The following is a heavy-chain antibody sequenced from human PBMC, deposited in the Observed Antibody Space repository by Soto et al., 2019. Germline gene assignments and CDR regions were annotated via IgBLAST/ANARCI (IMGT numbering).Heavy chain of an antibody. J-gene: IGHJ1*01. Sequence: SVKVCCKASGFTFTNSAVQWVRQARGQRLEWIGWIVVGSGNTNYAQKFQGRVTMTRDTSTSTVYMELSSLRSEDTAVYYCARTLTPNPAEYFQHWGQGTLVTVSS. D-gene: IGHD1-1*01. CDR2: IVVGSGNT. CDR1: GFTFTNSA. CDR3: ARTLTPNPAEYFQH. V-gene: IGHV1-58*01.